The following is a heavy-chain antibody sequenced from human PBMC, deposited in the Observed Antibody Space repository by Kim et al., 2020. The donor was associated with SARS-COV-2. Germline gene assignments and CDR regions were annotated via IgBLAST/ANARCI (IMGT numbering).Heavy chain of an antibody. CDR3: AKDSNYDFWSGYSNDWDY. CDR2: ISWNSGSI. CDR1: GFTFDDYA. V-gene: IGHV3-9*01. J-gene: IGHJ4*02. Sequence: GGSLRLSCAASGFTFDDYAMHWVRQAPGKGLEWVSGISWNSGSIGYADSVKGRFTISRDNAKNSLYLQMNSLRAEDTALYYCAKDSNYDFWSGYSNDWDYWGQGTLVTVSS. D-gene: IGHD3-3*01.